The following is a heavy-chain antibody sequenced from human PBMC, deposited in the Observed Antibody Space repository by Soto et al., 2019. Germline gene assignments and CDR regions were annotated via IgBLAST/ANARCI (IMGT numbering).Heavy chain of an antibody. Sequence: QVQLVESGGGMVQPGRSLRLSCAASGFTFSSYGMHWVRQAPGKGLEWVAVISYDGSNKYYADSVKGRFTISRDNSKNTLYLQMNSLRAEDTAVYYCAKSYPPYYYYYGMDVWGQGTTVTVSS. V-gene: IGHV3-30*18. CDR2: ISYDGSNK. CDR1: GFTFSSYG. J-gene: IGHJ6*02. CDR3: AKSYPPYYYYYGMDV.